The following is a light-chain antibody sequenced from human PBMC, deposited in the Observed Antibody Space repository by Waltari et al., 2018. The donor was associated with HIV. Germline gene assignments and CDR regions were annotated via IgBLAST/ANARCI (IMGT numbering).Light chain of an antibody. CDR1: QGIKHE. J-gene: IGKJ1*01. CDR3: LHTYTYPWT. CDR2: TAS. V-gene: IGKV1-6*01. Sequence: AIPMNQYPPSLSASVDDRVTITCRARQGIKHELDRYQHKQGKAPKLLIYTASSVHSGVPSRFSGSGSGADFTLTISSLQPEDFATYYCLHTYTYPWTFGQGTKVEIK.